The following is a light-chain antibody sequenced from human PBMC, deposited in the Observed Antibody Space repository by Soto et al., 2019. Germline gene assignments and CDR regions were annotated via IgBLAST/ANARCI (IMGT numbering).Light chain of an antibody. CDR2: DAS. CDR1: QSVSRN. CDR3: QQYGVGPPDT. J-gene: IGKJ2*01. V-gene: IGKV3-15*01. Sequence: EIVMTQSPATLSVSPGERATLSCRASQSVSRNLAWYQQKPGQPPRLLIYDASTRATGVPARFGGSGSGTEFTLTISGLQSEDFAVYYCQQYGVGPPDTFGQGTKVEI.